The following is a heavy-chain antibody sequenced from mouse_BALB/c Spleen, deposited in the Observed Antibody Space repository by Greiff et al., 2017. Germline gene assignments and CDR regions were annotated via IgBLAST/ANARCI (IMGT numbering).Heavy chain of an antibody. Sequence: QVQLQQSGAELMKPGASVKISCKATGYTFSSYWIEWVKQRPGHGLEWIGEILPGSGSTNYNEKFKGKATFTADTSSNTAYMQLSSLTSEDSAVYYCARWYDYDGGLAYWGQGTLVTVSA. CDR1: GYTFSSYW. J-gene: IGHJ3*01. V-gene: IGHV1-9*01. D-gene: IGHD2-4*01. CDR2: ILPGSGST. CDR3: ARWYDYDGGLAY.